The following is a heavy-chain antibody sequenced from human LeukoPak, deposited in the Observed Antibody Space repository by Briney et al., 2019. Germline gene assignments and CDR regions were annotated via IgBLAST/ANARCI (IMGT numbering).Heavy chain of an antibody. CDR1: GFTLSSYA. J-gene: IGHJ4*02. V-gene: IGHV3-21*01. CDR3: ARGQTESWYSSSWYYFDY. Sequence: GGSLRLSCAASGFTLSSYAMSWVRQAPGKGLEWVSSISSSSSYIYYADSVKGRFTISRDNAKNSLYLQMNSLRAEDTAVYYCARGQTESWYSSSWYYFDYWGQGTLVTVSS. D-gene: IGHD6-13*01. CDR2: ISSSSSYI.